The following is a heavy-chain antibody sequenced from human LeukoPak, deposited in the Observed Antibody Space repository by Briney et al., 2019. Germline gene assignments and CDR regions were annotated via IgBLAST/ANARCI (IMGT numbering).Heavy chain of an antibody. Sequence: SETLSLTCTVSGGSISSSSYYWGWIRQPPGKGLEWIGSIYYSGSTYYNPSLKSRVTISVDTSKNQFSLKLSSVTAADTAVYYCAGIVLAATHNDAFDIWGQGTMVTVSS. J-gene: IGHJ3*02. CDR1: GGSISSSSYY. V-gene: IGHV4-39*07. D-gene: IGHD1-26*01. CDR2: IYYSGST. CDR3: AGIVLAATHNDAFDI.